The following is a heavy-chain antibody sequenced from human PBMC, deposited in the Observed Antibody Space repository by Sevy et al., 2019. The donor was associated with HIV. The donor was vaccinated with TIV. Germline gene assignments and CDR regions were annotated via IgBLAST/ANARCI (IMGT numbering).Heavy chain of an antibody. D-gene: IGHD3-10*01. CDR2: ISSSSSYT. CDR3: AREDYGSGSYYGYYYYYMDV. J-gene: IGHJ6*03. CDR1: GFTFSDYY. V-gene: IGHV3-11*06. Sequence: GGSLRLSCAASGFTFSDYYMSWIRQAPGKGLEWVSYISSSSSYTNYADSVKGRFTISRDNAKNSLYLQMNSLRAEDTDVYYCAREDYGSGSYYGYYYYYMDVWGKGTTVTVSS.